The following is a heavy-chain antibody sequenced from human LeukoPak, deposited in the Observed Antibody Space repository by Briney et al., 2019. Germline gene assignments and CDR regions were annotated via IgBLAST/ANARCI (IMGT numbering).Heavy chain of an antibody. CDR1: GFTISSYA. D-gene: IGHD6-19*01. CDR2: ISYDGSNK. J-gene: IGHJ4*02. CDR3: AKRGSGSGYYFDY. V-gene: IGHV3-30-3*02. Sequence: GGSLRLSCAASGFTISSYAMHWVRQAPGKGLEWVAVISYDGSNKYYADSVKGRFTISRDNSKNTLYLQMDSLRAEDTAVYYCAKRGSGSGYYFDYWGQGTLVTVSS.